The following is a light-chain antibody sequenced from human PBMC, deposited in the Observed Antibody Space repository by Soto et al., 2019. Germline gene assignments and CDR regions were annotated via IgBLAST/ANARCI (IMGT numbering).Light chain of an antibody. CDR3: CTYAGSYLWV. CDR2: DVS. V-gene: IGLV2-11*01. J-gene: IGLJ3*02. Sequence: QSALTQPRSVSGSPGQSVTISCTGTSSDIGSYNYVSWYQQHPGKAPKLMIYDVSKRPSGVPDRFSGSKSGNTASLTISGLQTEDEAAYYCCTYAGSYLWVFGGGTKLTV. CDR1: SSDIGSYNY.